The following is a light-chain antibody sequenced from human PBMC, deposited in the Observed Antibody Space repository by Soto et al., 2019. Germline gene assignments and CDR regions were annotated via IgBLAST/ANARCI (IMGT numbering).Light chain of an antibody. CDR1: QSLSIN. CDR2: DAS. V-gene: IGKV3-15*01. Sequence: EIVMTQSPATLSLSPGERATLSCRASQSLSINLAWYQQQPGQAPRLLIYDASTRATGIPARFSGSGSGTEFTLTISSLQPEDFAVYYCQQYDNCPGTFGQGTKVEIK. J-gene: IGKJ1*01. CDR3: QQYDNCPGT.